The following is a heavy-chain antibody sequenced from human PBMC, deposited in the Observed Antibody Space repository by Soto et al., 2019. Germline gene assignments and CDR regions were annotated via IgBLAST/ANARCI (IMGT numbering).Heavy chain of an antibody. CDR3: ARELTVTPRGFSSGLWFDP. CDR1: GGTFSSYA. J-gene: IGHJ5*02. Sequence: SVKVSCKASGGTFSSYAISWVRQAPGQGLEWMGGIIPIFGTANYAQKFQGRVTITADESTSTAYMELSSLRSEDTAVYYCARELTVTPRGFSSGLWFDPWGQGTLVTVSS. D-gene: IGHD6-19*01. V-gene: IGHV1-69*13. CDR2: IIPIFGTA.